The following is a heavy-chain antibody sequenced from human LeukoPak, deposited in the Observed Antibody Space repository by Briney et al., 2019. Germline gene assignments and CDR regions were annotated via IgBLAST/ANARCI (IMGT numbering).Heavy chain of an antibody. J-gene: IGHJ4*02. D-gene: IGHD2-15*01. V-gene: IGHV3-23*01. CDR1: GFTFSDYA. Sequence: GGSLRLPCVVSGFTFSDYAMSWVRQAPGKGLEWVSTISGSGGRSYSEDPVKGRFTISRDNARNTLYLQMNSLRAEDTAVYYCARGGPIYCSGDSCYPGDYWGQGTLVTVSS. CDR3: ARGGPIYCSGDSCYPGDY. CDR2: ISGSGGRS.